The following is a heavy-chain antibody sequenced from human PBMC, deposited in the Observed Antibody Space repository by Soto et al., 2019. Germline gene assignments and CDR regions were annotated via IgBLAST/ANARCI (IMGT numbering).Heavy chain of an antibody. CDR2: IIPIFGTA. CDR1: GGTFSSYA. J-gene: IGHJ4*02. D-gene: IGHD5-12*01. Sequence: QVQLVQSGAAVKKPGSSVKVSCKASGGTFSSYAIRWVRQAPGQGLEWMGGIIPIFGTANYAQKFQGRVTTTAEEYTSTAYMELSSLRSEDTAVYYCARGRRDGYNFSDYWGQGTLVTVSS. V-gene: IGHV1-69*12. CDR3: ARGRRDGYNFSDY.